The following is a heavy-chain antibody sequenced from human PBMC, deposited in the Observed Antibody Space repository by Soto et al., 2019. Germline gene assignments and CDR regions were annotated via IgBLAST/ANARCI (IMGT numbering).Heavy chain of an antibody. Sequence: GGSLRLSCAASGFTFSSYSMNWVRQAPGKGLEWVSSISSRSSYIYYADSVKGRFTISSDNAKNSLYLQMNSLRAEDTAVYYGAKEPLYCSSTSCYIGYWGQGARVTVSA. CDR2: ISSRSSYI. J-gene: IGHJ4*02. CDR3: AKEPLYCSSTSCYIGY. V-gene: IGHV3-21*01. CDR1: GFTFSSYS. D-gene: IGHD2-2*01.